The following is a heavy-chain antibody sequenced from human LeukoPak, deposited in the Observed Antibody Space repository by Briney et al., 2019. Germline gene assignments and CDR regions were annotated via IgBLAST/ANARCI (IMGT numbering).Heavy chain of an antibody. CDR1: GFTFSNYA. V-gene: IGHV3-23*01. CDR3: ARDLVQLWSKDF. D-gene: IGHD5-18*01. Sequence: GGSLRLSCAASGFTFSNYAMNWVRQAPGKGLEWVSLISGSTGSTYYADSVKGRFTISRDNAKNSLFLQMNSLRAEDAAVYYCARDLVQLWSKDFWGQGTLVTVSS. J-gene: IGHJ4*02. CDR2: ISGSTGST.